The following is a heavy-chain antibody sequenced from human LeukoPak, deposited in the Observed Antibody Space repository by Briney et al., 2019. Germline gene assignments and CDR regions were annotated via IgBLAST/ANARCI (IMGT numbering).Heavy chain of an antibody. Sequence: KPSETLSLTCTVSGGSISNYYWSWVRQPPGKGLEWIGYIYYSGSTTYNPSLKSQVTISVDTSKNQFSLKLNAVTAADTAVYYCARRTYFDLWGRGTLVTVSS. V-gene: IGHV4-59*08. CDR1: GGSISNYY. CDR3: ARRTYFDL. CDR2: IYYSGST. J-gene: IGHJ2*01.